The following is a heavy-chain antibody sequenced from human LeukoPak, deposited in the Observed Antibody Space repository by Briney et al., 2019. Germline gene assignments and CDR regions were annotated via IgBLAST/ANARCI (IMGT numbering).Heavy chain of an antibody. J-gene: IGHJ4*02. CDR2: IFPIVGTA. Sequence: GSSVKVSCKASGGTFSSYAISWVRQAPGQGLEWMGGIFPIVGTADYAQKFQGRVTITADESTSTAYMELSSLKSEDTAVYYCARDLVGSRTGYSSGAWDYWGQGTLVTVSS. V-gene: IGHV1-69*01. CDR1: GGTFSSYA. D-gene: IGHD3/OR15-3a*01. CDR3: ARDLVGSRTGYSSGAWDY.